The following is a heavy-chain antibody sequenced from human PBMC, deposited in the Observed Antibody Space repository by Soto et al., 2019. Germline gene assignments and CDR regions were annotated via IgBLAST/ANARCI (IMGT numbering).Heavy chain of an antibody. J-gene: IGHJ6*02. V-gene: IGHV3-13*05. Sequence: EVQLVESGGGLVQPGGSLRLSCEASGVTFRNYDMHWVRQGTGKGLEWVSGISAAGDPDYADSVEGRFTISRENAQNSFFLQMTSLRVGATAVYYCARTDRDFYGLDVWGQGTTVIVSS. CDR1: GVTFRNYD. CDR3: ARTDRDFYGLDV. CDR2: ISAAGDP.